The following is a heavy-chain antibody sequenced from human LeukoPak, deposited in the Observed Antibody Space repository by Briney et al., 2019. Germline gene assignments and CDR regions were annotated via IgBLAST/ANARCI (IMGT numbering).Heavy chain of an antibody. V-gene: IGHV1-69*01. D-gene: IGHD2-21*02. CDR1: GGTFSSYA. Sequence: SSEKVSCKASGGTFSSYAISWVRQAPGQGLEWMGGIIPIFGTANYAQKFQGRVTITADESTSTAYMELSSLRSEDTAVYYRAREGTENDAYRGGDCYSSLRYYYGMDVWGQWTTVTVSS. CDR3: AREGTENDAYRGGDCYSSLRYYYGMDV. CDR2: IIPIFGTA. J-gene: IGHJ6*02.